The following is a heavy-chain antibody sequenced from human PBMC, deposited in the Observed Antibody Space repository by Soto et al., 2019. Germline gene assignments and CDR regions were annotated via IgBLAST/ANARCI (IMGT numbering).Heavy chain of an antibody. CDR3: ARGGGGYSYGRYYFDY. D-gene: IGHD5-18*01. CDR1: GGTFSSYA. Sequence: SVKVSCKASGGTFSSYAISWVRQAPGQGLEWMGGIIPIFGTANYAQKFQGRVTITADESTSTAYMELSSLRSEDTAVYYCARGGGGYSYGRYYFDYWGQGTLVTVSS. V-gene: IGHV1-69*13. CDR2: IIPIFGTA. J-gene: IGHJ4*02.